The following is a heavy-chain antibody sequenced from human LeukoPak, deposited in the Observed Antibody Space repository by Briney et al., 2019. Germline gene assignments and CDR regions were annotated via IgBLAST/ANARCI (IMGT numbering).Heavy chain of an antibody. CDR1: GGFISNIPYY. D-gene: IGHD1-26*01. CDR3: ARNDRGRPSDY. CDR2: MHYSRTT. V-gene: IGHV4-39*01. J-gene: IGHJ4*02. Sequence: PSETLSLTCNVCGGFISNIPYYWGWIRQPPGKGLEWIGSMHYSRTTYHNPSLRSRVTISVDTSKNQFSLRLISVTAADTAVYYCARNDRGRPSDYWGQGTLVTVSS.